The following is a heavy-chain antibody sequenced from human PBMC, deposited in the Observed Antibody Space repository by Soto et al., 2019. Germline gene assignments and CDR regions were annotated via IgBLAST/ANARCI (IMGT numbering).Heavy chain of an antibody. J-gene: IGHJ4*02. V-gene: IGHV3-33*01. Sequence: QVQLVESGGGVVQPGRSLRLSCEASGITFSSHGMHWVRQAPGKGLEWVALIWYDGNKKYYADSVKGRFTISRDNSKNTLNLQMNILRAEDTAVYYCARLSGSYLDYWGQGILVTVSS. D-gene: IGHD1-26*01. CDR1: GITFSSHG. CDR3: ARLSGSYLDY. CDR2: IWYDGNKK.